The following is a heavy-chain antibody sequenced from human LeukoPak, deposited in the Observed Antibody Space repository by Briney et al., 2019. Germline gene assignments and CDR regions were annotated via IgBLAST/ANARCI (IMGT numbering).Heavy chain of an antibody. CDR3: VEAVAGTYFDY. Sequence: RASVKVSCKASGYTFTGYYMHWVRQAPGQGLEWMGWINPNSGGTNYAQKFQGRVTMTRDTSISTAYMELSRLRSDDTAVYYCVEAVAGTYFDYWGQGTLVTVSP. CDR2: INPNSGGT. D-gene: IGHD6-19*01. V-gene: IGHV1-2*02. J-gene: IGHJ4*02. CDR1: GYTFTGYY.